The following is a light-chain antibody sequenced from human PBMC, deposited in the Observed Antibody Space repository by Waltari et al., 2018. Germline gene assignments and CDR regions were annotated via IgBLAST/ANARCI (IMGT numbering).Light chain of an antibody. CDR2: DAS. J-gene: IGKJ1*01. CDR1: QSVSSSC. CDR3: QQSGSSP. Sequence: EIVLTQSPGTLSLSPGERATLSCRAIQSVSSSCLSWYQQEPGQAPRLLIYDASSRATGIPDRFSGSGSGTDFTLTISRLEPEDFAVFYCQQSGSSPFGQGTRVEI. V-gene: IGKV3-20*01.